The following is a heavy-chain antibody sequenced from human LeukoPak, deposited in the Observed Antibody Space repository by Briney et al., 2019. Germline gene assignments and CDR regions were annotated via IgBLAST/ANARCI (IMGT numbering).Heavy chain of an antibody. V-gene: IGHV3-23*01. CDR2: ISASAVST. CDR1: GFTFASYG. J-gene: IGHJ4*02. D-gene: IGHD6-19*01. Sequence: GGSLRLSCAASGFTFASYGMSWVRQAPGKWLEWVSVISASAVSTHYADSVKGRFTISRDNSKNTLYLQMNSLRADDTAVYYCAKRDISGWHYFDDWGQGTLVTVSS. CDR3: AKRDISGWHYFDD.